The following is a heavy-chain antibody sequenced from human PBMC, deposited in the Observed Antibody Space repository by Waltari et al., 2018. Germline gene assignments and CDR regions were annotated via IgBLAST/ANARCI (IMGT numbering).Heavy chain of an antibody. Sequence: EVQLLESGGGLVQPGGSLRLSCEASGFAFSSYAMNWVRQAPGKGLGWVAGSSGSGGNIYYADSVKGRFTIFRENSRKTLFLQMNTLRAEDTAVYYCAKDRRLAVSGTGEYWGQGTLVTVSS. CDR3: AKDRRLAVSGTGEY. CDR1: GFAFSSYA. D-gene: IGHD6-19*01. V-gene: IGHV3-23*01. CDR2: SSGSGGNI. J-gene: IGHJ4*02.